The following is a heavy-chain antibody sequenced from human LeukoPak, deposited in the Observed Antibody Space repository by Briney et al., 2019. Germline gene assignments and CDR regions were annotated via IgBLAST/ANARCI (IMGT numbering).Heavy chain of an antibody. V-gene: IGHV3-23*01. CDR2: ISGSGGST. CDR1: GFTFSSYA. Sequence: PGGSLRLSCAASGFTFSSYAMSWVRQAPGKGLEWVSAISGSGGSTYYADSVKGRFTISRDNSKSTLYLQMNSLRAEDTAVYYCAKAVSAAMVPYYFDYWGQGTLVTVSS. D-gene: IGHD5-18*01. CDR3: AKAVSAAMVPYYFDY. J-gene: IGHJ4*02.